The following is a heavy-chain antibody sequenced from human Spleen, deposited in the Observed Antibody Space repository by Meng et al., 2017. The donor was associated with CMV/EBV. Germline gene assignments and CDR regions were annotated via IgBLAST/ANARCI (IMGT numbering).Heavy chain of an antibody. V-gene: IGHV4-34*01. D-gene: IGHD2/OR15-2a*01. CDR2: INNKAST. CDR3: ARSNYCNTIPCSLLRADYYYGLDV. J-gene: IGHJ6*02. Sequence: GSLRLSCAVYGDSFSNYFWNWVRQPPGKGLEWIVEINNKASTNYNPSLKSRVTMSVDTSKNQFSLKLTSVTAADTAVYYCARSNYCNTIPCSLLRADYYYGLDVWGQGTTVTVS. CDR1: GDSFSNYF.